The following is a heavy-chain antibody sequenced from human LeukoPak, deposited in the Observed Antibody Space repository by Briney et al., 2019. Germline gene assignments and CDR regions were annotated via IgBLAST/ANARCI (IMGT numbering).Heavy chain of an antibody. CDR1: GFTFRRNW. V-gene: IGHV3-74*01. Sequence: GGSLRLSCAASGFTFRRNWMHWVRQAPGKGLVWVARIDYDGSIRSYADSVKGRFTISRDNSKNTLYLQMNSLRAEDTAVYYCAKDGGIAARNAFDIWGQGTMVTVSS. J-gene: IGHJ3*02. CDR3: AKDGGIAARNAFDI. D-gene: IGHD6-6*01. CDR2: IDYDGSIR.